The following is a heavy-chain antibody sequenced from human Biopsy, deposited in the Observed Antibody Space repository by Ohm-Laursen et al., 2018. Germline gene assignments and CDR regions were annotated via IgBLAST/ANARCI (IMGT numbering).Heavy chain of an antibody. J-gene: IGHJ6*02. Sequence: SLRLSCSASGFSFDDFAMHWVRQSPGQGLEWVAGIDWNSRNINYGDSVKGRFSVSRDNAKDSLYLQMNSLRGEDTALYYCVKDTNWNYVWDRPGATKGMDVWGQGTTVTVSS. CDR1: GFSFDDFA. CDR3: VKDTNWNYVWDRPGATKGMDV. V-gene: IGHV3-9*01. D-gene: IGHD1-7*01. CDR2: IDWNSRNI.